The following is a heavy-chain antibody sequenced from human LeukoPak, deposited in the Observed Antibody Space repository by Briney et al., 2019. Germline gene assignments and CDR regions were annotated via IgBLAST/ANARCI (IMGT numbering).Heavy chain of an antibody. D-gene: IGHD6-25*01. CDR2: IHKDGLHT. CDR1: GFTFNEFW. CDR3: ARESEAAGTYYLDH. Sequence: TGGSLRLSCAASGFTFNEFWMHWVRQVPGKGLMWVARIHKDGLHTWYADSMKGRSTISRDNAENTVYLQLNSLRVEDTAVYYCARESEAAGTYYLDHWGQGNLVTVSS. J-gene: IGHJ4*02. V-gene: IGHV3-74*01.